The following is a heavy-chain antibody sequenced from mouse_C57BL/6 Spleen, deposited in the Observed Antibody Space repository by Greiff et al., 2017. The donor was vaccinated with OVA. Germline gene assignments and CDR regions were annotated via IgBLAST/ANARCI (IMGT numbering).Heavy chain of an antibody. J-gene: IGHJ3*01. Sequence: QVQLQQPGAELVKPGASVKLSCKASGYTFTSYWMQWVKQRPGQGLEWIGEIDPSDSYTNYNQQFKGKATLTVDTSSSTAYMQLSSLTSEDSAVYYCASRYYGYDAWFAYWGQGTLVTVSA. V-gene: IGHV1-50*01. D-gene: IGHD2-2*01. CDR2: IDPSDSYT. CDR1: GYTFTSYW. CDR3: ASRYYGYDAWFAY.